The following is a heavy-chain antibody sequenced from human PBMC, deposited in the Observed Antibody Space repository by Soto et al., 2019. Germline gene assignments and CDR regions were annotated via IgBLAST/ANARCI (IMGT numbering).Heavy chain of an antibody. Sequence: GGSLRLSCAASGFTFSSYAMHWVRQAPGKGLEWVAVISYDGSNKYYADSVKGRFTISRDNSKNTRYLQMNSLRAEDTAVYYCARCMMGSGWTPTSYYYYGMDVWGQGTTVTVSS. CDR3: ARCMMGSGWTPTSYYYYGMDV. CDR1: GFTFSSYA. V-gene: IGHV3-30-3*01. D-gene: IGHD6-19*01. CDR2: ISYDGSNK. J-gene: IGHJ6*02.